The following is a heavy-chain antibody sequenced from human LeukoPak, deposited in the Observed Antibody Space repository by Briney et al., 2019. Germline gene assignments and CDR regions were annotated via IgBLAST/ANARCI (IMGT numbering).Heavy chain of an antibody. Sequence: SVKVSCKASGGTVSRYPISWVRQAPGQGLEWMGGIIPIFGTANYAQKFQGRVTITADESTGTAYMELRSLRSEDTAVYYCARAEYYYDSSGAPYFQHWGQGTLVTVSS. CDR3: ARAEYYYDSSGAPYFQH. J-gene: IGHJ1*01. CDR2: IIPIFGTA. CDR1: GGTVSRYP. V-gene: IGHV1-69*01. D-gene: IGHD3-22*01.